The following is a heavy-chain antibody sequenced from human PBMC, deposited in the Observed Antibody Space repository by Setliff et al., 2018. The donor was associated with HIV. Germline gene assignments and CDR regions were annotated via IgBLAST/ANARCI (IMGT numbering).Heavy chain of an antibody. CDR1: GGSISNSH. CDR2: VYDSGTT. V-gene: IGHV4-59*01. J-gene: IGHJ4*02. Sequence: KPSETLSLTCTVSGGSISNSHWSWIRQPPGKGLEWIGYVYDSGTTQYNPSLESRVTISLHTSKNHFSLKLNSVTAADTAVYYCATYWGGEGGRGYWGQGTLVTVSS. CDR3: ATYWGGEGGRGY. D-gene: IGHD1-26*01.